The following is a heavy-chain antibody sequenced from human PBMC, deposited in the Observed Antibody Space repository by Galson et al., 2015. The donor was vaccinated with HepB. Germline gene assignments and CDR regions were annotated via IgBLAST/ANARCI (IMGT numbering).Heavy chain of an antibody. D-gene: IGHD3-10*01. CDR2: INPSGGST. Sequence: SVKVSCKASGYTFTSYYMHWVRQAPGQGLEWMGIINPSGGSTSYAQKFQGRVTMTRDTSTSTVYMELSSLRSEDTVVYYCARDPYYYGSGSYSNDDYWGQGTLVTVSS. CDR3: ARDPYYYGSGSYSNDDY. CDR1: GYTFTSYY. V-gene: IGHV1-46*03. J-gene: IGHJ4*02.